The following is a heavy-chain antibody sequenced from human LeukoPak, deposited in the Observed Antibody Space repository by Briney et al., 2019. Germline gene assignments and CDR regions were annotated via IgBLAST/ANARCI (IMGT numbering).Heavy chain of an antibody. CDR2: ISNDGNNR. J-gene: IGHJ4*02. D-gene: IGHD3-9*01. CDR1: GFTFSSYG. V-gene: IGHV3-30*18. Sequence: GRSLRLSCAASGFTFSSYGMHWVRQPPAKGMGWEAVISNDGNNRNYANSVKGRFTISRDNSKNTPYLQMNSLRAEDTAVYFCAKDCYILTGYYPTSYFYYWGQRTLGTVSS. CDR3: AKDCYILTGYYPTSYFYY.